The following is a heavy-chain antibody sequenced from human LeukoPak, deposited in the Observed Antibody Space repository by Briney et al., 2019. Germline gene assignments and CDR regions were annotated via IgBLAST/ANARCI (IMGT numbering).Heavy chain of an antibody. CDR3: ARFAAETPYYYYMDV. V-gene: IGHV3-74*01. CDR1: GFTLSRYW. Sequence: GGSLRLSCAASGFTLSRYWMLWVRQAPGKGLVWVSRINTDGSSTSYADSVKGRFTISRDNAKNTLYLQMSSLRAEDTAVYYCARFAAETPYYYYMDVWGKGTTVTVSS. D-gene: IGHD6-13*01. J-gene: IGHJ6*03. CDR2: INTDGSST.